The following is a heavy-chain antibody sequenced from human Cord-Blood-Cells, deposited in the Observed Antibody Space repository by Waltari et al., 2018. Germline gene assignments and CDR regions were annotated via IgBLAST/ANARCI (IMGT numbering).Heavy chain of an antibody. CDR3: ARSRGYCTGGVCSLTYAFDI. Sequence: AEVKKPGSSVKVSCKASGGTFSSYAISWVRQAPGQGLEWMGGIIPIFGTANDAQKFQGRVTITADESTSTAYMELSSLRSEDTAVYYCARSRGYCTGGVCSLTYAFDIWGQGTMVTVSS. J-gene: IGHJ3*02. V-gene: IGHV1-69*01. CDR1: GGTFSSYA. D-gene: IGHD2-8*02. CDR2: IIPIFGTA.